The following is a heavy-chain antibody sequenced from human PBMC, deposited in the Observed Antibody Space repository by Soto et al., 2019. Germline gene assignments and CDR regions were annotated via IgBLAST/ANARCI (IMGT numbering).Heavy chain of an antibody. CDR3: ASLDLTYYDYVWGSYRGEGYYGMDV. V-gene: IGHV3-48*01. J-gene: IGHJ6*02. CDR1: GFTFSSYS. D-gene: IGHD3-16*02. CDR2: ISSSSSTI. Sequence: EVQLVESGGGLVQPGGSLRLSCAASGFTFSSYSMNWVRQAPGKGLEWVSYISSSSSTIYYADSVKGRFTISRDNAKNALYLQMNRLRAEDTAVYYCASLDLTYYDYVWGSYRGEGYYGMDVWGQGTTVTVCS.